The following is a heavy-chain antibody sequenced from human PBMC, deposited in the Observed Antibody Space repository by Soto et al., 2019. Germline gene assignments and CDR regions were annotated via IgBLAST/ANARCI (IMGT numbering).Heavy chain of an antibody. CDR2: IKSKNDGGTT. V-gene: IGHV3-15*05. CDR1: GFSFSGGW. D-gene: IGHD1-26*01. Sequence: EVQLVESGGGLVKPGGSLTLSCAASGFSFSGGWMSWVRQAAGKGLEWVGRIKSKNDGGTTDYAAPVKGRFTISRDDSKNTLYLQMNSRKIEDTAVYYCTTGEWEWGQGNLVTVSS. J-gene: IGHJ4*02. CDR3: TTGEWE.